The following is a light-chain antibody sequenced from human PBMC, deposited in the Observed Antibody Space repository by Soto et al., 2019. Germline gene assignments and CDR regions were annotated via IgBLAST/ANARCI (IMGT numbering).Light chain of an antibody. CDR2: EVS. Sequence: QSALTQPASVFGSPGQSTTISCTGTSSDVGGYNYVSWYQQQAGKAPKLIIHEVSNRPSGVSNRFSGSKSGNTASLTISGLQAEDEADYYCDSYTSSRAYVFGIGTKLTVL. J-gene: IGLJ1*01. CDR3: DSYTSSRAYV. CDR1: SSDVGGYNY. V-gene: IGLV2-14*01.